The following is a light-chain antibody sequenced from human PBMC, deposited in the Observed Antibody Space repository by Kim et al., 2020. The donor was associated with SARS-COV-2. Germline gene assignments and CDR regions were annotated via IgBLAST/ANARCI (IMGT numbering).Light chain of an antibody. Sequence: PGKRASITCGGNNIETKSVHWSQQKPGQAPVLVIHSDRDRPSGIPERFSASNSGDTATLTISRVEAGDEAGYYCQVWDIDSDTYVFGAGTKVTVL. CDR3: QVWDIDSDTYV. CDR2: SDR. V-gene: IGLV3-21*04. CDR1: NIETKS. J-gene: IGLJ1*01.